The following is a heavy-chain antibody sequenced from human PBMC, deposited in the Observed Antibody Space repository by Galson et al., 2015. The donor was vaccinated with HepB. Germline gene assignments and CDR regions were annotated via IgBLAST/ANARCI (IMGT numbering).Heavy chain of an antibody. Sequence: SVKVSCKASGGTFSSYAISWVRQAPGQGLEWMGGIIPIFGTANYAQKFQGRVTITADKSTSTAYMELSSLRSEDTAVYYCARSREPGGSYYFDYWGQGTLVTVSS. V-gene: IGHV1-69*06. D-gene: IGHD1-14*01. CDR2: IIPIFGTA. CDR3: ARSREPGGSYYFDY. CDR1: GGTFSSYA. J-gene: IGHJ4*02.